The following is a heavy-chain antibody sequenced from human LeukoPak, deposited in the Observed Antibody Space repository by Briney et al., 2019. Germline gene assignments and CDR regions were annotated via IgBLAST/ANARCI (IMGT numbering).Heavy chain of an antibody. CDR1: GGSISSYY. CDR3: ARYVWGSYPTFEDY. Sequence: SETLSLTCTVSGGSISSYYWSWIRQPPGKGLEWIGYIYYSGSTNYNPSLKSRVTISVGTSKKRFSLKLSSVIAADTAVYYCARYVWGSYPTFEDYWGQGTLVTVSS. V-gene: IGHV4-59*01. CDR2: IYYSGST. D-gene: IGHD3-16*02. J-gene: IGHJ4*02.